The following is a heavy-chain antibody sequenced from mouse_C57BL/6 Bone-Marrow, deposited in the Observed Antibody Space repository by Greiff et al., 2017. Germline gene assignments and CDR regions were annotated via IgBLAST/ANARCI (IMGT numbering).Heavy chain of an antibody. D-gene: IGHD2-12*01. Sequence: EVQLVESEGGLVQPGSSMKLSCTASGFTFSDYYMAWVRQVPEKGLEWVANINYDGSSTYYLDSLKSRFIISRDNAKNILYLQMSSLKSEDTATXYCARGYDDYFDYWGQGTTLTVSS. CDR1: GFTFSDYY. CDR3: ARGYDDYFDY. CDR2: INYDGSST. J-gene: IGHJ2*01. V-gene: IGHV5-16*01.